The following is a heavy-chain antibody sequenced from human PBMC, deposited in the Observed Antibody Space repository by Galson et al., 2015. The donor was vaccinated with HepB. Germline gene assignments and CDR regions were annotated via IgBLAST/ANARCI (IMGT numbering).Heavy chain of an antibody. CDR1: GFTFSSYA. D-gene: IGHD2-2*01. CDR2: ISDSGGST. J-gene: IGHJ4*02. V-gene: IGHV3-23*01. Sequence: SLRLSCAASGFTFSSYAMSWVRQAPGKGLEWVSVISDSGGSTHYADSVKGRFTISRDNSKNTLYLQMNSLRAEDTAVYYCAKVPRTSCYGANDYWGQGTLVTVSS. CDR3: AKVPRTSCYGANDY.